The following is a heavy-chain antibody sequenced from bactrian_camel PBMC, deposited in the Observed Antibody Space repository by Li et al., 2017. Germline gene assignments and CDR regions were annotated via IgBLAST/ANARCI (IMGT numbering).Heavy chain of an antibody. J-gene: IGHJ6*01. D-gene: IGHD1*01. CDR2: ISYDGAKA. CDR3: ALRQSLYCSGRRPMRAADFDD. Sequence: CAASGFTFSSYDMSWVRQAPGKGLEWVSVISYDGAKAFYIDSVKGRFTISLDNAKITVYLQLNSLKPEDTAMYYCALRQSLYCSGRRPMRAADFDDWGQGTQVTVS. V-gene: IGHV3S40*01. CDR1: GFTFSSYD.